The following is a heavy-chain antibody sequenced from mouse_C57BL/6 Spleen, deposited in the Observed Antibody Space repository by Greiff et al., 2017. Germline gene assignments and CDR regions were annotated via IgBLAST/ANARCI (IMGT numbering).Heavy chain of an antibody. CDR1: GFSLTSYG. V-gene: IGHV2-5*01. J-gene: IGHJ4*01. CDR2: IWSGGST. D-gene: IGHD2-12*01. CDR3: ANRYDGYYAMDY. Sequence: QVQLQQSGPGLVQPSQCLSITCTASGFSLTSYGVHWVRQSPGKGLEWLGVIWSGGSTDYNASFMSRLSITKENSKSKVFFKMNSLPADDTAIYYCANRYDGYYAMDYWGQGTSVTVSS.